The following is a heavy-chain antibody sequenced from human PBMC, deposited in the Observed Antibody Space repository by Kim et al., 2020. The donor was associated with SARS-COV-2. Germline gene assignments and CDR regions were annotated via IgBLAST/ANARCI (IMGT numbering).Heavy chain of an antibody. J-gene: IGHJ4*02. CDR2: IYTSGTA. Sequence: GSLRLSCAASGFTVSGDYMSWVRQVPGKGLEWLSIIYTSGTAYYADSVKGRFTISRDNSKNTLYLQMNSLRAEDTAVYYCVRDLGYWGQGTLVTVSS. V-gene: IGHV3-66*01. CDR1: GFTVSGDY. CDR3: VRDLGY. D-gene: IGHD7-27*01.